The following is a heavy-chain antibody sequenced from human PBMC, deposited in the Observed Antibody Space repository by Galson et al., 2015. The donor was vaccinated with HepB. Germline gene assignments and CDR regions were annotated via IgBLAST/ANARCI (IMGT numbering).Heavy chain of an antibody. CDR3: ARDVMYRFDQ. CDR2: SSANSGNT. Sequence: PLEVACQASGYTFTINGRSWVGQAPREGLEGVGGSSANSGNTNYAQKVQGRVTMTTDTSTTTAYMELRSLRSDDTAVYYCARDVMYRFDQWGQGTLVTVSS. J-gene: IGHJ4*02. CDR1: GYTFTING. V-gene: IGHV1-18*04. D-gene: IGHD2-2*01.